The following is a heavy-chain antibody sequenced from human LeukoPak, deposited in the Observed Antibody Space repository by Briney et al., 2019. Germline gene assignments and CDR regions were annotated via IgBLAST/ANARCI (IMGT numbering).Heavy chain of an antibody. V-gene: IGHV4-39*01. D-gene: IGHD6-19*01. J-gene: IGHJ4*02. CDR2: IYYSGST. CDR3: AREKQWLVWGNYFDY. CDR1: GGSISSSSYY. Sequence: TSETLSLTCTVSGGSISSSSYYWGWIRQPPGKGLEWIGSIYYSGSTYYNPSLKSRVTISVDTSKNQFSLKLSSVTAADTAVYYCAREKQWLVWGNYFDYWGQGTLVTVSS.